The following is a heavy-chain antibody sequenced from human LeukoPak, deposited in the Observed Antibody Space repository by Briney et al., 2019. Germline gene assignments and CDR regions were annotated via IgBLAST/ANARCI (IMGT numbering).Heavy chain of an antibody. V-gene: IGHV1-18*01. CDR1: GYTFTSYG. J-gene: IGHJ6*02. CDR2: ISAYNGNT. CDR3: ARGRDFWSGYYISYYYYGMDV. Sequence: ASVKVSCKASGYTFTSYGISWVRQAPGQGLEWMGWISAYNGNTNYAQKLQGRVTMTTDTSTSTAYMELRSLRSDDTAVYYCARGRDFWSGYYISYYYYGMDVWGQGTTVTVSS. D-gene: IGHD3-3*01.